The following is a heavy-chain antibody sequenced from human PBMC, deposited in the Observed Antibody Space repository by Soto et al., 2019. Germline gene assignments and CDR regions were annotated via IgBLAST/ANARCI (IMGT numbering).Heavy chain of an antibody. D-gene: IGHD6-19*01. CDR2: IKNDGSSI. Sequence: PGGSLRLSCAASGFTFTTYWMHCIRQAPGKGLMWVSRIKNDGSSISYADSVKGRFTISRDNAKNTLYLQMNSLRADDTAMYYCVREKAVAGISFDFWGQGTPVTSPQ. CDR3: VREKAVAGISFDF. J-gene: IGHJ4*02. V-gene: IGHV3-74*01. CDR1: GFTFTTYW.